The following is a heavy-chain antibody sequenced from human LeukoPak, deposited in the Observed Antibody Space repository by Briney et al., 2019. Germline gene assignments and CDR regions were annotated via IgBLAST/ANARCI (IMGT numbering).Heavy chain of an antibody. J-gene: IGHJ4*02. CDR1: GGSISSSSYY. CDR2: IYYSGST. CDR3: ARVNSSSWSWVDY. Sequence: SSETLSLTCTVSGGSISSSSYYWGWIRQPPGKGLEWIGSIYYSGSTYYNPSLKSRVTISVDTSKNQFSLKLSSVTAADTAVYYCARVNSSSWSWVDYWGQGTLVTVSS. V-gene: IGHV4-39*01. D-gene: IGHD6-13*01.